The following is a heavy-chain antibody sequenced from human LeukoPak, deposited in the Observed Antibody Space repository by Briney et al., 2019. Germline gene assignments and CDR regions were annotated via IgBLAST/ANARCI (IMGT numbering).Heavy chain of an antibody. J-gene: IGHJ4*02. CDR2: ISSSGSGGNT. D-gene: IGHD4-17*01. V-gene: IGHV3-23*01. CDR1: GVTLSSYA. CDR3: ARDRARGSYGDFPVDY. Sequence: GGSLRLSCVASGVTLSSYAMSWARQAPGKGLEWVSGISSSGSGGNTYYADSVKGRFTISRDNSKNTLYLQMNSLRAEDTAVYYCARDRARGSYGDFPVDYWGQGTLVTVSS.